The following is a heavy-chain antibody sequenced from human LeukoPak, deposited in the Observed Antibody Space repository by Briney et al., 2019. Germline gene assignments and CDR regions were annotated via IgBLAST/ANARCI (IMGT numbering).Heavy chain of an antibody. CDR2: IRNKANSYAT. D-gene: IGHD5-18*01. V-gene: IGHV3-73*01. CDR3: KSRVRDTPMVISDY. Sequence: GGSLRLSCAASGFTFSGSAMHWVRQASGKGLEWVGRIRNKANSYATAYAASVKGRFTISRDDSKNTAYLQMNSLKTEDTAVYDCKSRVRDTPMVISDYWGPGALVTVSP. J-gene: IGHJ4*02. CDR1: GFTFSGSA.